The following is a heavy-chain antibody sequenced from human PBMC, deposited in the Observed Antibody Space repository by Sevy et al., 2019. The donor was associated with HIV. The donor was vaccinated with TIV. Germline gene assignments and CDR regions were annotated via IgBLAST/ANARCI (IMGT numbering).Heavy chain of an antibody. V-gene: IGHV3-30*02. D-gene: IGHD1-7*01. J-gene: IGHJ4*02. CDR2: IRYDGSNK. Sequence: GESLKISCAASGFTFSSYGMHWVRQAPGKGLEWVAFIRYDGSNKYYAESVKGRFTISRDNSKNTLYLQMNSMRAEETAVYYCVKDMGITGTFRSVGRYYFDYWGQGTLVTVSS. CDR3: VKDMGITGTFRSVGRYYFDY. CDR1: GFTFSSYG.